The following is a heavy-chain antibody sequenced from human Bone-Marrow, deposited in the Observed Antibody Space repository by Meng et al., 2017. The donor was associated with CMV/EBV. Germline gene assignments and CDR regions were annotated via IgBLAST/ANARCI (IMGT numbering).Heavy chain of an antibody. J-gene: IGHJ4*02. CDR1: GYTFTSYG. CDR3: ARDRGPAKHKPLPLDY. CDR2: ISAYNGNT. Sequence: ASVKVSCKASGYTFTSYGISWVRQAPGQGLEWMGWISAYNGNTNYAQKLQGRVTMTTDTSTSPAYMELRSLRSDDTAVYYCARDRGPAKHKPLPLDYWGQGTLVTVSS. D-gene: IGHD2-2*01. V-gene: IGHV1-18*01.